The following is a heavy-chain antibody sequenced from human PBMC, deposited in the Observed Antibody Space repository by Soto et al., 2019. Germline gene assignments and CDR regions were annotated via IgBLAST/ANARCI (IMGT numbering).Heavy chain of an antibody. Sequence: GASVKVSCKASGYTFTSYDINWVRQATGQGLEWMGWMNPNSGNTGYAQKFQGRVTMTRNTSISTAYMELSSLRSEDTAVYYCARRGGYCSSTSCYRDYYYGMDVWGQGTTVTVSS. D-gene: IGHD2-2*01. CDR1: GYTFTSYD. CDR3: ARRGGYCSSTSCYRDYYYGMDV. V-gene: IGHV1-8*01. CDR2: MNPNSGNT. J-gene: IGHJ6*02.